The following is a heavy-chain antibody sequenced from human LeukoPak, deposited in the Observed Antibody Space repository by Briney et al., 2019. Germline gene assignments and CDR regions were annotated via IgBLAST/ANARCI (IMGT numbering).Heavy chain of an antibody. CDR2: IYSGGST. D-gene: IGHD1-26*01. Sequence: PGGSLRLSCAASGFTVSSNYMSWVRQAPGKGLEWVSVIYSGGSTYYADSVKGRFTISRDNSKNTLYLQMNSLRAEDTAVYYCASGIVGATTHFDYWGQGTLVTVSS. J-gene: IGHJ4*02. CDR1: GFTVSSNY. CDR3: ASGIVGATTHFDY. V-gene: IGHV3-66*01.